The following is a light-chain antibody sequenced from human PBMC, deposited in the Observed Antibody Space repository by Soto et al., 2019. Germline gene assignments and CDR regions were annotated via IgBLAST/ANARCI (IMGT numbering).Light chain of an antibody. J-gene: IGKJ5*01. CDR1: QSISTN. CDR2: GAS. Sequence: EIVMTQSPATLSVSPGERATLSCRASQSISTNLAWYQQKPGQAPRLLIYGASTRATGIPARFSGSGSGTEFTLTISSLQSEDFAVYYCQQRNDWQVTFGQGTRLEN. V-gene: IGKV3-15*01. CDR3: QQRNDWQVT.